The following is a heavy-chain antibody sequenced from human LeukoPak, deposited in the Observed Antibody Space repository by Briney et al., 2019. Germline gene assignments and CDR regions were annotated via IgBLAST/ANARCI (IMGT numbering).Heavy chain of an antibody. V-gene: IGHV1-69*13. D-gene: IGHD6-13*01. J-gene: IGHJ4*02. Sequence: SVKVSCKASGGTFSSYAISWVRQAPGQGLEWMGGIIPIFGTANYAQKFQGRVTITADESTSTAYMELSSLGSEDTAVYYCAREGDSSSWYHWPTGKGPYFDYWGQGTLVTVSS. CDR3: AREGDSSSWYHWPTGKGPYFDY. CDR1: GGTFSSYA. CDR2: IIPIFGTA.